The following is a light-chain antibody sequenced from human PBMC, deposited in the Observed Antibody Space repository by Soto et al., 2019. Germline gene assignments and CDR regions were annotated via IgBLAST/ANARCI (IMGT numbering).Light chain of an antibody. CDR3: QQSHSTPIT. Sequence: DIVMTQSPDSLAVSLGERATINCKSSQTVLYSSNNKNYLAWYQQKPRQPPKLLIYWASTRESGVPDRFSGSGSGTEFTLTISSLQAEDVAVYYCQQSHSTPITFGQGTRLEIK. V-gene: IGKV4-1*01. CDR1: QTVLYSSNNKNY. CDR2: WAS. J-gene: IGKJ5*01.